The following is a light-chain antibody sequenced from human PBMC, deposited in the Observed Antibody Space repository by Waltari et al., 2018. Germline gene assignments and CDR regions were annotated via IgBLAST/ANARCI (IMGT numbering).Light chain of an antibody. CDR3: QQYSDEWT. V-gene: IGKV1-5*03. J-gene: IGKJ1*01. CDR1: QSINRW. Sequence: DIQMTQAPSTLSASVGDTVSIPCRASQSINRWLAWYQQKPGKAPNRLIYRASTLESGVPSRFSGSESGAEFTLTISSLQPDDFATYYCQQYSDEWTFGQGTKVEIK. CDR2: RAS.